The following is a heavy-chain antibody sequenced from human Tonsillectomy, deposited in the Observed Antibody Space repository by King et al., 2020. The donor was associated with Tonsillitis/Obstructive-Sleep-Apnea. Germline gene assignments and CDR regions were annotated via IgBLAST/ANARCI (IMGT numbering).Heavy chain of an antibody. V-gene: IGHV3-9*01. CDR3: ALHIGGSPGHNAFDS. D-gene: IGHD2-21*01. CDR1: GLKFDDYG. CDR2: ISWKSGRI. J-gene: IGHJ4*02. Sequence: VQLVESGGGLVQPGRSLRLSCAASASGLKFDDYGMHWVRQAPGKGLEWVSGISWKSGRIGYADSVKGRFTISRDNAKNSLYLQLNSLRAEDTALYYCALHIGGSPGHNAFDSWGQGTQVTVSS.